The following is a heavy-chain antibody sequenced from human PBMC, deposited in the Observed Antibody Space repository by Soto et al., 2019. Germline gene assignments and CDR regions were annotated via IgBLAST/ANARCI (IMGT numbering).Heavy chain of an antibody. CDR3: ASGVTTYSEGAFDI. CDR1: GFTFSSYG. Sequence: GGSLRLSCAASGFTFSSYGMHWVRQAPGKGLEWVAVIWYDGSNKYYADSVKGRFTISRDNSKNTLYLQMNSLRAEDTAVYYCASGVTTYSEGAFDIWGQGTMVTVSS. CDR2: IWYDGSNK. J-gene: IGHJ3*02. D-gene: IGHD4-17*01. V-gene: IGHV3-33*01.